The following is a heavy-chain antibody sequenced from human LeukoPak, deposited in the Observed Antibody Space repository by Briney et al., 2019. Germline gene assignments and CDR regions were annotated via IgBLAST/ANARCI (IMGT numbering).Heavy chain of an antibody. V-gene: IGHV1-46*01. D-gene: IGHD3-22*01. J-gene: IGHJ4*02. CDR3: ARGDVNHYYDSSGYYY. CDR2: INPSGGST. Sequence: ASVKVSCKASRYTFTSYYMHWVRQAPGQGLEWMGLINPSGGSTSYAQKFQGRVTMTRDTSTSTVYMELSSLRSEDTAVYYCARGDVNHYYDSSGYYYWGQGTLVTVSS. CDR1: RYTFTSYY.